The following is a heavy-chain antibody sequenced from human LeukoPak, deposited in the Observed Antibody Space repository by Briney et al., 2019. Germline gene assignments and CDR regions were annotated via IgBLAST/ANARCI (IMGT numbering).Heavy chain of an antibody. CDR2: ISDSGGTT. V-gene: IGHV3-23*01. J-gene: IGHJ3*02. Sequence: GGSLRLSCAASRFPFSSSAMNWVRQAPGKGLEWVSIISDSGGTTYYADSVKGWFTISRDNSKSTLYLQMNSLRPEDTAVYFCARGGKSLAFDIWGQGTMVTVSS. D-gene: IGHD4-23*01. CDR3: ARGGKSLAFDI. CDR1: RFPFSSSA.